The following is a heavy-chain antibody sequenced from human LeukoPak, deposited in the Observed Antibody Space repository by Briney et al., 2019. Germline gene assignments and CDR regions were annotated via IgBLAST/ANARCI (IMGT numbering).Heavy chain of an antibody. CDR2: IYYSGRT. V-gene: IGHV4-59*01. CDR3: ARLGSPGDY. Sequence: KPSETLSLTCSVSGGSIRSYYWSWIRQPPGKGLEWIGHIYYSGRTNYNPSLKSRVTISVDTSKNHFSLKLSSVTAADTAVNYCARLGSPGDYWGQGTLVTVSS. CDR1: GGSIRSYY. J-gene: IGHJ4*02.